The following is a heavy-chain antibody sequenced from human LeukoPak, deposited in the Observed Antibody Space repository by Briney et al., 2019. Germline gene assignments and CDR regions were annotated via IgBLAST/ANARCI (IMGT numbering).Heavy chain of an antibody. Sequence: GGSLRLSCAASGCTFSSYAMSWVRQAPGKGLEWVSAISGSGGSTYYADSVKSRFTISRDNSKNTLYLQMNSLRAEDTAVYYCAKGRVVVITTHDYWGQGTLVTVSS. D-gene: IGHD3-22*01. CDR1: GCTFSSYA. J-gene: IGHJ4*02. V-gene: IGHV3-23*01. CDR2: ISGSGGST. CDR3: AKGRVVVITTHDY.